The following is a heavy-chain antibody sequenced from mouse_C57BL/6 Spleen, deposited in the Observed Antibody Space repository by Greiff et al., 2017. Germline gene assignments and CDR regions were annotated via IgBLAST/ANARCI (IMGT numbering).Heavy chain of an antibody. Sequence: EVQLVESEGGLVQPGSSMKLSCTASGFTFSDYYMAWVRQVPEKGLEWVANINYDGSSTYYLDSLKSRFIISRDNAKNILYLQMSSLKSEDTATYYCARDRGYYYGSSWGFAYWGQGTLVTVSA. V-gene: IGHV5-16*01. D-gene: IGHD1-1*01. CDR3: ARDRGYYYGSSWGFAY. CDR1: GFTFSDYY. J-gene: IGHJ3*01. CDR2: INYDGSST.